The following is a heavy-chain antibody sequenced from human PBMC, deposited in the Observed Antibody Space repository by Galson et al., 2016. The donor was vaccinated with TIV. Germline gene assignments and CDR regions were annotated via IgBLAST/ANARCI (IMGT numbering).Heavy chain of an antibody. CDR2: ISGYNGNT. J-gene: IGHJ5*02. D-gene: IGHD1-14*01. CDR1: GYAFNTYG. Sequence: SVKVSCKGSGYAFNTYGISWVRQAPGQGLEWMGWISGYNGNTNYAQNFQGRVTLTTDASTTTAYMELRGLRSDDTAVYYCARDRGNLLSGAWFGPWGQGTLVTVSS. CDR3: ARDRGNLLSGAWFGP. V-gene: IGHV1-18*01.